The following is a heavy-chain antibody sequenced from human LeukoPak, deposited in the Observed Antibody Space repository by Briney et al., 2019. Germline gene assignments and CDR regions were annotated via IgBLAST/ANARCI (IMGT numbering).Heavy chain of an antibody. V-gene: IGHV4-61*09. J-gene: IGHJ4*02. CDR1: GGSISSGYYF. CDR3: AREGSELVAGSDY. Sequence: SETLSLPCTVSGGSISSGYYFWSWIRQPAGKGLEWIGHIYTSGSTTYNPSLKSRVTISVDTSKNQFSLKLSSVTAADTAVYYCAREGSELVAGSDYWGQGTLVTVSS. CDR2: IYTSGST. D-gene: IGHD6-19*01.